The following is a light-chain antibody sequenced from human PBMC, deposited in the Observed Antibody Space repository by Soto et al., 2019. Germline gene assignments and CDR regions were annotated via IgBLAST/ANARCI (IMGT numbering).Light chain of an antibody. Sequence: EIVMTQSPASLSVSPGERATLSCRASQDINNNLAWYQHKPGQVPRVVIYGASARATGIPARSRGSGSGTQFTLTITSLQSENFAVYYYQHYYDWSPWTFGQGTKV. CDR2: GAS. CDR3: QHYYDWSPWT. V-gene: IGKV3-15*01. CDR1: QDINNN. J-gene: IGKJ1*01.